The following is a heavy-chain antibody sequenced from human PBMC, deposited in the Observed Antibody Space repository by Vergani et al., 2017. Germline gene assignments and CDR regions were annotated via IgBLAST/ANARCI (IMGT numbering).Heavy chain of an antibody. CDR1: GFTFSNAW. Sequence: EVQLVESGGGLVQPGGSLRLSCAASGFTFSNAWMSWVRQAPGKGLEWVGRIKSKTDGGTTDYAAPVKGRFTISRDDSKNTLYLQMNSLKTEDTAVYYCAKDRIAVAGTGGFDYWGQGTLVTVSS. V-gene: IGHV3-15*01. J-gene: IGHJ4*02. CDR2: IKSKTDGGTT. D-gene: IGHD6-19*01. CDR3: AKDRIAVAGTGGFDY.